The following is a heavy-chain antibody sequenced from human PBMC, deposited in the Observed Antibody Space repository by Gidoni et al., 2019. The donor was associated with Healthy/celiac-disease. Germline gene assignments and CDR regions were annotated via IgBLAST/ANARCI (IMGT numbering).Heavy chain of an antibody. Sequence: QVQLVESGGGVVQPGGSLRLPCAASGFTFSSYGMHWVRQAPGKGLEWVAFIRYDGSNKYYADSVKGRFTISRDNSKNTLYLQMNSLRAEDTAVYYCAKEGVTIFDYWGQGTLVTVSS. V-gene: IGHV3-30*02. CDR3: AKEGVTIFDY. J-gene: IGHJ4*02. CDR2: IRYDGSNK. D-gene: IGHD3-3*01. CDR1: GFTFSSYG.